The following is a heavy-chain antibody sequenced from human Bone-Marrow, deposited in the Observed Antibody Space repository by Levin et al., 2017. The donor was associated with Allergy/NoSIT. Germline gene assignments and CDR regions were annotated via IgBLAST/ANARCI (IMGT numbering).Heavy chain of an antibody. V-gene: IGHV4-34*01. CDR3: ARGGRQREIVWFGEGFYYFYMDV. D-gene: IGHD3-10*01. CDR1: GGSFSGYY. CDR2: INDSGTV. Sequence: SETLSLTCAVYGGSFSGYYWSWIRQAPGRGLEWIGEINDSGTVAYNPSLESRVTISVDPSKNQFSLKLSSLNGADTARYFCARGGRQREIVWFGEGFYYFYMDVWGTGTAVTVSS. J-gene: IGHJ6*03.